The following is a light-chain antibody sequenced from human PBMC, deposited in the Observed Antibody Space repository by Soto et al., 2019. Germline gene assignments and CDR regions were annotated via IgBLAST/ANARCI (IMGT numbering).Light chain of an antibody. J-gene: IGKJ1*01. CDR3: QQSYTTLWT. CDR1: QRISNL. CDR2: TAS. V-gene: IGKV1-39*01. Sequence: DIQMTQSPSSLTASVGASVTITCRASQRISNLLNWYQQKPGKAPKLLIHTASSLQTGVPSRFTGSGSGTDFSLTINSLQPEDFATYYCQQSYTTLWTFGQGTKVAIK.